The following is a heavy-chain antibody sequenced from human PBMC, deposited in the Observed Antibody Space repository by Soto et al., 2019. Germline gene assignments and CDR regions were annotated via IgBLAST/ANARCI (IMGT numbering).Heavy chain of an antibody. Sequence: LRRSCAAYGFTFSSYGMHWVRQAPGKGLEWVAVISYDGSNKYYADSVKGRFTISRDNSKNTLYQQMNSLRAEDTAVYYCAKAQASVVTAIGPGNYGMDVWGQGTTVTVSS. CDR1: GFTFSSYG. CDR2: ISYDGSNK. CDR3: AKAQASVVTAIGPGNYGMDV. D-gene: IGHD2-21*02. V-gene: IGHV3-30*18. J-gene: IGHJ6*02.